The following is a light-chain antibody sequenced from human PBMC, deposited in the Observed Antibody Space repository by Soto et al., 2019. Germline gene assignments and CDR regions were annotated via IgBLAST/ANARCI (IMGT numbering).Light chain of an antibody. V-gene: IGKV1-5*03. CDR2: KAS. J-gene: IGKJ1*01. Sequence: DIQMTQSPSTLSGSVGDRVTITCRASQTISSWLAWYQQKPGKAPNLLIYKASTLKSGVPSRFSGSGSGTEFTLTIGSLQPDDFATYYCQHYNSYSEAFGQGTKVDIK. CDR1: QTISSW. CDR3: QHYNSYSEA.